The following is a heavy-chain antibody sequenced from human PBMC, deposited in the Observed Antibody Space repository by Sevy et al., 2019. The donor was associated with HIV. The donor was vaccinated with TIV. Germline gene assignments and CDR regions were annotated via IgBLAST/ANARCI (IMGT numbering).Heavy chain of an antibody. J-gene: IGHJ5*01. D-gene: IGHD6-19*01. CDR1: GFTFSSYA. Sequence: GGSLRLSCAASGFTFSSYAMSWVRQAPGKGLEWVSAISGSGGSTYYADSVKGRFTISRDNSKNTLYLQMNSLRAEDTAVYYCAKTTGRGSGWYAGWFDSWGQGTLVTVSS. CDR3: AKTTGRGSGWYAGWFDS. CDR2: ISGSGGST. V-gene: IGHV3-23*01.